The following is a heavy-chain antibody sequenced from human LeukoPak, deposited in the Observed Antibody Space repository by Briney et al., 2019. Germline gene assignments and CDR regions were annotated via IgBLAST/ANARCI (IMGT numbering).Heavy chain of an antibody. CDR2: IYSGGST. CDR3: ARDSVTGTTGVDY. J-gene: IGHJ4*02. V-gene: IGHV3-53*01. CDR1: GFTVKNYF. Sequence: PGGSLRLSCAASGFTVKNYFMSWVRQAPGKGPEWVSVIYSGGSTFYADSVKGRFTISRDNAKNSLYLQMNSLRAEDTAVYYCARDSVTGTTGVDYWGQGTLVTVSS. D-gene: IGHD1-7*01.